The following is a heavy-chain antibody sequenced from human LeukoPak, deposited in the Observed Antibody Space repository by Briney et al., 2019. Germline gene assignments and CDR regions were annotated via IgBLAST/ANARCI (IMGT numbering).Heavy chain of an antibody. D-gene: IGHD1-26*01. CDR1: GGSISSNDYY. J-gene: IGHJ5*02. V-gene: IGHV4-39*07. CDR3: ARELFIVGDSPDWFDP. Sequence: PSETLSLTCTVSGGSISSNDYYWDWIRQPPGMGLEYIGSIYYSGSTYYNPSLKSRVTISVDTSKNQFSLKLSSVTAADTAVYYCARELFIVGDSPDWFDPWGQGTLVTVSS. CDR2: IYYSGST.